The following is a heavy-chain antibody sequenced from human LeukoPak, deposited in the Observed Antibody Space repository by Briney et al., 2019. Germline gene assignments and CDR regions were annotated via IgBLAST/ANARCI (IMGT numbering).Heavy chain of an antibody. D-gene: IGHD4-23*01. CDR3: ARGYGGNVDY. V-gene: IGHV4-38-2*02. Sequence: SETLSLTCTVSGYSISSGNYWGWIRQPPGKGLEWIGNIYHSGTTYYIPSLKSRVTISVDTSNNQFSLKLSSVTAVDTAMYYCARGYGGNVDYWGQGTLVTVSS. J-gene: IGHJ4*02. CDR2: IYHSGTT. CDR1: GYSISSGNY.